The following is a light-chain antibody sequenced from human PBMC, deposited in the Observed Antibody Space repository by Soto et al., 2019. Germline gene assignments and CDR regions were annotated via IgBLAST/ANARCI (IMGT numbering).Light chain of an antibody. CDR3: ASYTTSSTYV. Sequence: QSVLTQPASVSGSPGQSIAISCTGTSSDVGGYSYVSWYQQQPGKAPKLVISDVSNRPSGVSDRFSGSKSGNTASLTISGLQTEDEADYYCASYTTSSTYVVGTGT. CDR1: SSDVGGYSY. J-gene: IGLJ1*01. CDR2: DVS. V-gene: IGLV2-14*01.